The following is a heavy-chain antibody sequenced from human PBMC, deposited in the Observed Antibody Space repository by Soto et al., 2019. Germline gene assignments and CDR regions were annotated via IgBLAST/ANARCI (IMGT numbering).Heavy chain of an antibody. Sequence: KPLETLSLTCTVSGSSINSSGYYWGWIRQPPGKGLEWIGSMFYGVSTYYNPSLKSRVTVSVDTSKNQFSLNLRSVTAADTAVYYCARLPSRHLVDYWGQGTLVTVSS. CDR2: MFYGVST. J-gene: IGHJ4*02. CDR1: GSSINSSGYY. CDR3: ARLPSRHLVDY. D-gene: IGHD3-3*02. V-gene: IGHV4-39*01.